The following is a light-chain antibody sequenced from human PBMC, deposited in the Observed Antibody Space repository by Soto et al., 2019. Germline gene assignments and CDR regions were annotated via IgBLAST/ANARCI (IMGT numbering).Light chain of an antibody. CDR1: SSTIGSNA. CDR2: SNN. J-gene: IGLJ2*01. V-gene: IGLV1-44*01. CDR3: EAWDDSLKGVV. Sequence: QAVVTQPPSVSGTPGQRVTISCSGSSSTIGSNAVNWYQQLPGTAPKLLIYSNNQRPSGVPDRFSGSKSGTSASLAISGLQSEDEADYYCEAWDDSLKGVVFGGGTKLTV.